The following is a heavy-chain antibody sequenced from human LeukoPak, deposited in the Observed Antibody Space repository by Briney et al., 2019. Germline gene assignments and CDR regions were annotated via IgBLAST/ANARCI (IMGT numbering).Heavy chain of an antibody. CDR2: IYSSGRT. CDR1: GGSIITYY. D-gene: IGHD3-10*01. J-gene: IGHJ3*02. V-gene: IGHV4-4*07. Sequence: SETLSLTCTVSGGSIITYYWSWIRQPAGKGLEWIGRIYSSGRTNYHPSLESRVTMSVDTSKNQFSLNLTSVTAADTAVYYCAVGGVYLRGGAEAFDIWGQGTMVTVSS. CDR3: AVGGVYLRGGAEAFDI.